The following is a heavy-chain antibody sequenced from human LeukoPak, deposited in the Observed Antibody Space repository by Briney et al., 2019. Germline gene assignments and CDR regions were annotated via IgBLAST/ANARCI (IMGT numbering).Heavy chain of an antibody. D-gene: IGHD3-22*01. CDR2: IKSKTDGGTT. J-gene: IGHJ4*02. V-gene: IGHV3-15*01. CDR3: TTYSTEYYHSDY. CDR1: GFTFGNAW. Sequence: GGSLRLSCAASGFTFGNAWMSWVRQAPGKGLGWVGRIKSKTDGGTTDYAAPVKGRFTISRDDSKNTLYLQMNSLKTEDTAVYYCTTYSTEYYHSDYWGQGTLVTVSS.